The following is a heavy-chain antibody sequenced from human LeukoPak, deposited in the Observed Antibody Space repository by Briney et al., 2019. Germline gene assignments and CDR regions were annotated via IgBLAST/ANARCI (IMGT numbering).Heavy chain of an antibody. J-gene: IGHJ4*02. D-gene: IGHD6-19*01. V-gene: IGHV1-2*02. Sequence: ASVKVSCKASGYTFTGYYMHWVRQAPGQGLEWMGWINPNSGGTNYAQKFQGRVTVTRDTSISTAYMELSRLRSDDTAVYYCAREGIAVAGFDYWGQGTLVTVSS. CDR1: GYTFTGYY. CDR3: AREGIAVAGFDY. CDR2: INPNSGGT.